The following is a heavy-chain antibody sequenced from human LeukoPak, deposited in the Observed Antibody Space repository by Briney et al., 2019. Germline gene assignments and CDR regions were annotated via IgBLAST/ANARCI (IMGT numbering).Heavy chain of an antibody. Sequence: SETLSLTCTVSGGSISSGDYYWSWIRQPPGKGLEWIGYIYYSGSTRYNPSLKSRVTISIDTSKSQFSLNLSSVTAADTAVYYRARETYRGSQRGFDYWGQGTLVTVSS. D-gene: IGHD1-26*01. CDR3: ARETYRGSQRGFDY. CDR1: GGSISSGDYY. V-gene: IGHV4-30-4*01. J-gene: IGHJ4*02. CDR2: IYYSGST.